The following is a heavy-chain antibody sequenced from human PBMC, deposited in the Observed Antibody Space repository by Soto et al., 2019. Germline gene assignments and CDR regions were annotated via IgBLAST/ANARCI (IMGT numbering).Heavy chain of an antibody. CDR3: AGPAYFDTTVDYYCFDF. Sequence: PSATLSLTCTVSGGSISSGDYYWSWIRQPPGEGLEWIGYIYYSGSTYYNPSLKSRVTISMYTSKNQFSLKLSSVTAADTAVYYCAGPAYFDTTVDYYCFDFWGQGTLVTVSS. V-gene: IGHV4-30-4*01. CDR1: GGSISSGDYY. J-gene: IGHJ4*02. D-gene: IGHD3-22*01. CDR2: IYYSGST.